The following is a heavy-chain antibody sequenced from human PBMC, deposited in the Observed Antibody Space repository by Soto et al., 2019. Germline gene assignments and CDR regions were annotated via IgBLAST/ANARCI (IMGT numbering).Heavy chain of an antibody. J-gene: IGHJ4*02. CDR3: AGEPCTNGVCSGVPFDY. D-gene: IGHD2-8*01. CDR1: GGTFSSYA. Sequence: SVKVSCKASGGTFSSYAISWVRQAPGQGLEWMGGIISIFGTPNYSQKFLGRVTITADESTSTAYMELSSLRSEDTAVYYCAGEPCTNGVCSGVPFDYWGQGTLVTVSS. CDR2: IISIFGTP. V-gene: IGHV1-69*13.